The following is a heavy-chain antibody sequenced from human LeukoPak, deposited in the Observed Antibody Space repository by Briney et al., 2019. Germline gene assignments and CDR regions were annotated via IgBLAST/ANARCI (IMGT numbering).Heavy chain of an antibody. CDR2: ISHDGSNK. CDR1: GFSFSNYA. Sequence: GGSLRLSCEASGFSFSNYAMHWVRQAPGKGLEWVAVISHDGSNKYYADSVKGRFTISRDNAKNTLYLQMDSLSVEDTAVYYCAKLRGYYGSGQQITLDYWGQGTLVTVSS. D-gene: IGHD3-10*01. V-gene: IGHV3-30*18. J-gene: IGHJ4*02. CDR3: AKLRGYYGSGQQITLDY.